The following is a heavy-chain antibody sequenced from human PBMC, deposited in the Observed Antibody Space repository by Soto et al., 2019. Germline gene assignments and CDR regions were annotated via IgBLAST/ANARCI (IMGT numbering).Heavy chain of an antibody. J-gene: IGHJ4*02. CDR1: GYTFTSCG. Sequence: GASVKASCKTSGYTFTSCGMRWVRQAPGQGLEWMGWINTYNGNTKSAQKFKGRFTMTTDKSTSTAYMGLRSLRSGDTAVYYCARRGSCWYGGVDYWGQGTLVTVSS. D-gene: IGHD6-13*01. CDR2: INTYNGNT. V-gene: IGHV1-18*01. CDR3: ARRGSCWYGGVDY.